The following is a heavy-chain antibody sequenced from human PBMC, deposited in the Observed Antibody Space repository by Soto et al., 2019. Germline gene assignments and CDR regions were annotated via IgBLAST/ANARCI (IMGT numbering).Heavy chain of an antibody. D-gene: IGHD2-2*01. CDR1: GGTFSSYA. V-gene: IGHV1-69*01. CDR3: ASEYCSTTSCFNDNWFDP. Sequence: QVQLVQSGAEVKKPGSSVRVSCKASGGTFSSYAISWVRQAPGQGLEWMGGIIPLFRRSNSAQKFQGRVTITADESTSTAYMELSSLSSEDTAVYYCASEYCSTTSCFNDNWFDPWGQGTLVTVSS. J-gene: IGHJ5*02. CDR2: IIPLFRRS.